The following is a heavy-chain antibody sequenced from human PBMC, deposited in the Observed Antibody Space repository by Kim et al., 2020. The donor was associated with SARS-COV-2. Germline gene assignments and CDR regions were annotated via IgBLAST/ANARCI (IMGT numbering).Heavy chain of an antibody. D-gene: IGHD6-13*01. Sequence: ASVKVSCKASGYTFTSYDINWVRQATGQGLEWMGWMNPNSGNTGYAQKFQGRVTMTRNTSISTAYMELSSLRSEDTAVYYCARVHGSYSSSWYWGYPLYYYGMDVWGQGTTVTVSS. CDR3: ARVHGSYSSSWYWGYPLYYYGMDV. V-gene: IGHV1-8*01. J-gene: IGHJ6*02. CDR2: MNPNSGNT. CDR1: GYTFTSYD.